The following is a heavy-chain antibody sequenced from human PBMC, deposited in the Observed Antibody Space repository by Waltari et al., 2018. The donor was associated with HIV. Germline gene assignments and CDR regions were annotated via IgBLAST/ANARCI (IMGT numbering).Heavy chain of an antibody. CDR3: ARLPYSTSRFDY. Sequence: QVQLQESGPGLVKPSETLSLTCAVSGYSISSGYYWGWIRQPPGKWLEWIGSFWRTGSTYYIPSPESRVPIPGDTSKSHFSLSLTSVTAADTAVYFCARLPYSTSRFDYWGQGTLVTVSS. J-gene: IGHJ4*02. D-gene: IGHD6-6*01. CDR1: GYSISSGYY. V-gene: IGHV4-38-2*01. CDR2: FWRTGST.